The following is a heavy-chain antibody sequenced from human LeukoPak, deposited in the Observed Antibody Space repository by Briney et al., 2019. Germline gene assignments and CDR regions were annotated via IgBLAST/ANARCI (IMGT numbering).Heavy chain of an antibody. Sequence: PSETLSLTCTVSGGSISSSSYYWGWIRQPPGKGLEWIGSIFYSGNTYCNASLKSRVTISVDTSKNHFSLKLSSVTAADTAVYYCARRDIAARLNWFDPWGQGTLVTVSS. CDR3: ARRDIAARLNWFDP. J-gene: IGHJ5*02. V-gene: IGHV4-39*02. CDR1: GGSISSSSYY. D-gene: IGHD6-6*01. CDR2: IFYSGNT.